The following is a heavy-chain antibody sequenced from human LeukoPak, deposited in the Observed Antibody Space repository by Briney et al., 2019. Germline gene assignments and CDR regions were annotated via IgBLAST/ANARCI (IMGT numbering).Heavy chain of an antibody. J-gene: IGHJ6*02. D-gene: IGHD3-16*01. CDR1: GYTFTTDY. CDR3: ARPLKEGGYYYGMDV. CDR2: ISSHGSST. V-gene: IGHV3-64*01. Sequence: GASVKVSCKASGYTFTTDYIHWVRQAPGKGLEFVSAISSHGSSTYYANSLKGRFNISRDNSKNTLYLQMRSLRPEDTAVYYCARPLKEGGYYYGMDVWGQGTTVTVSS.